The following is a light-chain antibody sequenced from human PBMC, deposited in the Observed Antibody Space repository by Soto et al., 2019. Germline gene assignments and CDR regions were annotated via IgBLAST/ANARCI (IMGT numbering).Light chain of an antibody. J-gene: IGLJ1*01. CDR1: SSNIVSNT. V-gene: IGLV1-44*01. Sequence: QSVLTQPPSASGTPGQRVTISCSGSSSNIVSNTVNWYQQLPGTAPKLLIHSNNQRPSGVPDRFSGSKSGTSDSLAISGLQSEDEADYYCAAWDDSLNAYVFGTG. CDR3: AAWDDSLNAYV. CDR2: SNN.